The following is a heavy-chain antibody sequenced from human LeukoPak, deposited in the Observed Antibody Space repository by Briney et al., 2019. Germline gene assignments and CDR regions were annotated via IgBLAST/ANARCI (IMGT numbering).Heavy chain of an antibody. V-gene: IGHV1-69*05. CDR3: AGGYCSSTSCYRVDY. D-gene: IGHD2-2*01. Sequence: ASVKVSCKASGGTFSSYAISWVRQAPGQGLEWMGGIIPICGTANYAQKFQGRVTITTDESTSTAYMELRSMRSEDTAVYYCAGGYCSSTSCYRVDYWGQGTLVTVSS. J-gene: IGHJ4*02. CDR2: IIPICGTA. CDR1: GGTFSSYA.